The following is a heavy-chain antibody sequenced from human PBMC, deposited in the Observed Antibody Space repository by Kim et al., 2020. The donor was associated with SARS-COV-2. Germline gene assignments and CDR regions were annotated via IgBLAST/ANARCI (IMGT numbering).Heavy chain of an antibody. J-gene: IGHJ4*02. CDR3: ARAYGNGWYDY. V-gene: IGHV6-1*01. Sequence: DFAFSVKGRISINPDTSKNHFSLLLNSVTPEDTAVYYCARAYGNGWYDYWGQGTLVTVSS. D-gene: IGHD6-19*01.